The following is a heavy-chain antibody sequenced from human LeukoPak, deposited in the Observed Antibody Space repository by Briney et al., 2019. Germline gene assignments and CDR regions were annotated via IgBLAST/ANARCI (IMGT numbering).Heavy chain of an antibody. J-gene: IGHJ6*03. Sequence: ASVKVSCKASGYTFTGYYMHWVRQAPGQGLEWMGWINPNSGGTNYAQKFQGRVTMTRDTSISTAYMELSRLRSDDTAVYYCARDRGLAARPVYYYYYMDVWGKGTTVTVSS. D-gene: IGHD6-6*01. V-gene: IGHV1-2*02. CDR1: GYTFTGYY. CDR3: ARDRGLAARPVYYYYYMDV. CDR2: INPNSGGT.